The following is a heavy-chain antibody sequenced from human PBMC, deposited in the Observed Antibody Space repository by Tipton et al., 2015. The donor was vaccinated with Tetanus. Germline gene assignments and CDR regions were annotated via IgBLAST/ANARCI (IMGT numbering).Heavy chain of an antibody. J-gene: IGHJ3*02. D-gene: IGHD1-26*01. CDR2: ISYDGSNK. V-gene: IGHV3-30*04. Sequence: QLVQSGGGVVQPGRSLRLSCAASGFTFSSYAMHWVRQAPGKGLEWVAVISYDGSNKYYADSVKGRFTISRDNSKNTLYLQMNSLRAEDTAVYYCARGGSYVAFDIWGQGTMVTVSS. CDR3: ARGGSYVAFDI. CDR1: GFTFSSYA.